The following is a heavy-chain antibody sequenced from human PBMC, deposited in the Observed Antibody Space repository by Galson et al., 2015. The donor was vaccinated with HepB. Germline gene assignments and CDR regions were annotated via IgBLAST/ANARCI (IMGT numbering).Heavy chain of an antibody. CDR1: GFTFSSYA. CDR3: VKDSLSFGVVIPNDAFDI. J-gene: IGHJ3*02. D-gene: IGHD3-3*01. CDR2: ISSNGGST. V-gene: IGHV3-64D*06. Sequence: SLRLSCAASGFTFSSYAMHWVRQAPGKGLEYVSAISSNGGSTYYADSVKGRFTISRDNSKNTLYLQMSSLRAEDTAVYYCVKDSLSFGVVIPNDAFDIWGQGTMVTVSS.